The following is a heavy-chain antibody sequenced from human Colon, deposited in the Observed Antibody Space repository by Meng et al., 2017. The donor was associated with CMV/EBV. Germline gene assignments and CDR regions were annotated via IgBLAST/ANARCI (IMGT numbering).Heavy chain of an antibody. CDR2: IYYSGST. CDR1: GGSLSSYY. Sequence: SETLSLTCTVSGGSLSSYYWSWIRQPPGKGLGWIGYIYYSGSTNYNPSLKSRVTISVDTSKNQFSLKLSSVTAADTAVYYCARVGCSSATCYRRNAFDIWGQGTMVTVSS. CDR3: ARVGCSSATCYRRNAFDI. V-gene: IGHV4-59*01. J-gene: IGHJ3*02. D-gene: IGHD2-2*02.